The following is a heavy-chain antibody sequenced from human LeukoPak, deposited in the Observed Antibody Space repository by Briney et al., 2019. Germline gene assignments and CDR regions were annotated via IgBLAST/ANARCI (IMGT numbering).Heavy chain of an antibody. CDR2: IDPRDSDT. CDR1: GYIFATYW. J-gene: IGHJ4*02. Sequence: RESLKISCKGSGYIFATYWIGWVRQMPGKGLEWMGIIDPRDSDTRYSPSFQGQVTISADKAISIAYLQWSSLEASDTAMYYCARMSGVKYFDYWGQGTLVSVYS. D-gene: IGHD2-8*01. CDR3: ARMSGVKYFDY. V-gene: IGHV5-51*01.